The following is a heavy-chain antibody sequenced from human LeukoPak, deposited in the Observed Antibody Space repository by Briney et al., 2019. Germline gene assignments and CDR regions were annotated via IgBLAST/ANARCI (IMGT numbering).Heavy chain of an antibody. D-gene: IGHD1-26*01. Sequence: SETLSLTCTVSGGYISSYYWSWIRQPPGKGLEWIGYIYYSGSTNYNPSLKSRVTISVDTSKNQFSLKLSSVTAADTAVYYCARVGGWSGELLRFPYFDYWGQGTLVTVSS. CDR1: GGYISSYY. CDR3: ARVGGWSGELLRFPYFDY. J-gene: IGHJ4*02. CDR2: IYYSGST. V-gene: IGHV4-59*01.